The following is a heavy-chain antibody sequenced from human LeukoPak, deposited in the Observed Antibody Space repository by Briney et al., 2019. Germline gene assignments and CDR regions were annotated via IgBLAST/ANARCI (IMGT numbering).Heavy chain of an antibody. D-gene: IGHD3-10*01. CDR2: IVPILGIA. CDR3: ARAYGSGIFQH. V-gene: IGHV1-69*02. CDR1: GGTFSSYT. J-gene: IGHJ1*01. Sequence: ASVKVSCKASGGTFSSYTISWVRQAPGQGPEWMGRIVPILGIANYAQKFQGRVTITADKSTSTAYMELSSLRSEDTAVYYCARAYGSGIFQHWGQGTLVTVSS.